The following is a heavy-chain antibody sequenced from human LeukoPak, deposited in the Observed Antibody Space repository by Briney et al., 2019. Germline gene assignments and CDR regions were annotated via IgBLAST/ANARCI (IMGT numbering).Heavy chain of an antibody. Sequence: GGSLRLSCAASGFTFSSYVMNWVRQAPGKGLEWVAVISYDGSNKYYADSVKGRFTISRDNSKNTVYLQMNSLRAEDTATYYCAGDKGSSYLSSFDYWGQGALVTVSS. V-gene: IGHV3-30*04. CDR2: ISYDGSNK. CDR3: AGDKGSSYLSSFDY. D-gene: IGHD6-6*01. J-gene: IGHJ4*02. CDR1: GFTFSSYV.